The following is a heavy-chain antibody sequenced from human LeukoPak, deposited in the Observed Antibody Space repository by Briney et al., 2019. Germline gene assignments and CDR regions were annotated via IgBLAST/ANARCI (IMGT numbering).Heavy chain of an antibody. CDR2: ISGSSGST. V-gene: IGHV3-23*01. D-gene: IGHD1-26*01. CDR1: GFTFSSYA. J-gene: IGHJ3*02. CDR3: ARVGATGAAFDS. Sequence: GGSLRLSCAASGFTFSSYAMSWVRQAPGKGLEWVSAISGSSGSTYYADSVKGRFTISRDNSKNTLYLQMNSLRAADTAVYYFARVGATGAAFDSWGQGTMVTVS.